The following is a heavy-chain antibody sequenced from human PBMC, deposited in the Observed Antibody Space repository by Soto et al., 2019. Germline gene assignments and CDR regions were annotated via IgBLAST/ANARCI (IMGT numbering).Heavy chain of an antibody. CDR3: ARVPRLGEVAEFYGMDV. D-gene: IGHD3-16*01. Sequence: EAQLVESGGGLVQPGRSLRLSCAASGFKFDDYAMHWVRRGPGKGLEWVSGITWDSGSRVYADSVKGRFTISRDSDKKFVYLQMNSLRAEDTALYYCARVPRLGEVAEFYGMDVWGQGTPVTGSS. CDR2: ITWDSGSR. V-gene: IGHV3-9*01. J-gene: IGHJ6*02. CDR1: GFKFDDYA.